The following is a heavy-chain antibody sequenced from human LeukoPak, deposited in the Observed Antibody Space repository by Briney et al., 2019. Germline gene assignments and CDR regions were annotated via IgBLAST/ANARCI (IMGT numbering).Heavy chain of an antibody. Sequence: PGGSLRLSCAASGFTFDDYAMHWVRQAPGKGLEWVSLISGGGGSTYYADSVKGRFTISRDNSKNSLYLQMNSLRTEDTALYYCAKDTYYYDSSGHPDYWGQGTLVTVSS. D-gene: IGHD3-22*01. CDR2: ISGGGGST. V-gene: IGHV3-43*02. CDR1: GFTFDDYA. CDR3: AKDTYYYDSSGHPDY. J-gene: IGHJ4*02.